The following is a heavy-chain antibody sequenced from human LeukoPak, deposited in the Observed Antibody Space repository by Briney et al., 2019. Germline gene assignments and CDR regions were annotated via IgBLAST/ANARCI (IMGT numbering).Heavy chain of an antibody. CDR2: NYPGDSDT. CDR3: ARRGVRWSFYYFDY. CDR1: GSIFTSYW. D-gene: IGHD3-10*02. Sequence: GASLKICCKGSGSIFTSYWIGLRRQLPGKGLELRGINYPGDSDTRYSPSFQGQVTISANKSISTAYLRCGSVYSRDSAMYYCARRGVRWSFYYFDYWGQGTLVTVSS. V-gene: IGHV5-51*01. J-gene: IGHJ4*02.